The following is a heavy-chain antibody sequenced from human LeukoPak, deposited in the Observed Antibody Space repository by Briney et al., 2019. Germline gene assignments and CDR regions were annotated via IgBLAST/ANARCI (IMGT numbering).Heavy chain of an antibody. CDR1: GFPFSSYA. Sequence: PGGSLRLSCAASGFPFSSYAMSWVRQAPGKGLEWVSAISGSGGSTYYADSVKGRFTISRDNSKNTLYLQMNSLRAEDTALYYCANTPLVDGSGDEHDAFDIWGQGTMVTVSS. J-gene: IGHJ3*02. D-gene: IGHD3-10*01. V-gene: IGHV3-23*01. CDR2: ISGSGGST. CDR3: ANTPLVDGSGDEHDAFDI.